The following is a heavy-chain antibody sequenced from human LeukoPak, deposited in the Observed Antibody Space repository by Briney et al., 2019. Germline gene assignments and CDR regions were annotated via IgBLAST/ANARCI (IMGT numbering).Heavy chain of an antibody. J-gene: IGHJ3*01. Sequence: GGSLRLSCAASGFTFSSYGMHWVRQAPGKGLEWVSVVYGGGSTYYADSVKGRFTISRDNSKNSLYLQMNSLRTEDTAVYYCAKANPLIVGARAGGPINFWGQGTMVTVSS. D-gene: IGHD1-26*01. CDR2: VYGGGST. CDR3: AKANPLIVGARAGGPINF. CDR1: GFTFSSYG. V-gene: IGHV3-NL1*01.